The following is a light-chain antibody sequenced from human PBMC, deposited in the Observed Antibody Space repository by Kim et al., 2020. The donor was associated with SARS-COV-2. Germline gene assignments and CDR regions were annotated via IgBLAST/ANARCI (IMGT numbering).Light chain of an antibody. CDR3: QVWDTDTDHYV. J-gene: IGLJ1*01. CDR2: YDS. V-gene: IGLV3-21*01. Sequence: APGQAAEITCGGTNIGGHSVHWYQQKPGQAPVLVMYYDSYRPSGIPERFSGSKSANTATLTISRVEAGDEADYYCQVWDTDTDHYVFGTGTKVTVL. CDR1: NIGGHS.